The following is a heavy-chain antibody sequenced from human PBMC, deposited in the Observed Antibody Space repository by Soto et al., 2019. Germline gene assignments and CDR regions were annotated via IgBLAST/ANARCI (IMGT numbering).Heavy chain of an antibody. D-gene: IGHD6-19*01. CDR2: IYSGGYT. Sequence: LRLSCAVSGFTVSNNYMSWVRQAPGKGLEGVSVIYSGGYTAYGDSVKGRFTISRDNSKNTLYLQMNSLRADDTAVYYCARDSRSGWYWFDPWGQGTLVTVSS. V-gene: IGHV3-53*01. CDR1: GFTVSNNY. CDR3: ARDSRSGWYWFDP. J-gene: IGHJ5*02.